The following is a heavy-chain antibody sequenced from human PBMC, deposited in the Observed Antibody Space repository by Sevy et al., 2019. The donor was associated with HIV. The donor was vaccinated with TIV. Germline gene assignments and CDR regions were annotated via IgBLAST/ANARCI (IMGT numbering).Heavy chain of an antibody. CDR3: ARLGCSTTSCYPQRGLYYYYMDV. CDR1: GYSVSSTYY. D-gene: IGHD2-2*01. Sequence: SETLSLTCAVSGYSVSSTYYWGWIRQPPGKGLEWIGSLYHSGSTYYNPSLKSRVTISVDTSKNQFSLKLSSVTAADTAVYYCARLGCSTTSCYPQRGLYYYYMDVWGKGATVTVSS. J-gene: IGHJ6*03. V-gene: IGHV4-38-2*01. CDR2: LYHSGST.